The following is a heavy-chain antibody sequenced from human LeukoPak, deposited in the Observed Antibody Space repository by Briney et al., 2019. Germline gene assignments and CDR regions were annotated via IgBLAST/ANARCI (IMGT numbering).Heavy chain of an antibody. V-gene: IGHV3-23*01. CDR3: AKVPLRTGLKYFDY. CDR2: ISATTGGT. Sequence: GGSLRLSCAASGFTFSSYWMSWVRQAPGKGLEWVSGISATTGGTYYADSVKGRFTISRDISKSTLYLQMNSLRADDTAVYYCAKVPLRTGLKYFDYWGQGTLVTVSS. D-gene: IGHD3/OR15-3a*01. CDR1: GFTFSSYW. J-gene: IGHJ4*02.